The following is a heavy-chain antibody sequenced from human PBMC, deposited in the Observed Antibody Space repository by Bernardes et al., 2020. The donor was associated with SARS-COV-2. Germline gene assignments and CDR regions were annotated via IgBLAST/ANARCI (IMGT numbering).Heavy chain of an antibody. CDR3: ARDPGVNTPYYYYYGMDV. V-gene: IGHV7-4-1*02. Sequence: ASLKVSCKASGYTFTSYAMNWVRQAPGQGLEWMGWINTNTGNPTYAQGFTGRFVFSLDTSVSTAYLQISSLKAEDTAVYYCARDPGVNTPYYYYYGMDVWGQGTTVTVSS. J-gene: IGHJ6*02. CDR2: INTNTGNP. D-gene: IGHD4-17*01. CDR1: GYTFTSYA.